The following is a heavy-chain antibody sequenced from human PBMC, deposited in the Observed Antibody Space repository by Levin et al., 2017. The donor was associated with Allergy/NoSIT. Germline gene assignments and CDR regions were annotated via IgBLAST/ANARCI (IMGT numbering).Heavy chain of an antibody. CDR2: ISYDGSNK. V-gene: IGHV3-30-3*01. CDR1: GFTFSSYA. Sequence: PGESLKISCAASGFTFSSYAMHWVRQAPGKGLEWVAVISYDGSNKYYADSVKGRFTISRDNSKNTLYLQMNSLRAEDTAVYYCARDGIDCSSTSCYGRGYYYYYMDGWGKGTTVTVSS. CDR3: ARDGIDCSSTSCYGRGYYYYYMDG. D-gene: IGHD2-2*01. J-gene: IGHJ6*03.